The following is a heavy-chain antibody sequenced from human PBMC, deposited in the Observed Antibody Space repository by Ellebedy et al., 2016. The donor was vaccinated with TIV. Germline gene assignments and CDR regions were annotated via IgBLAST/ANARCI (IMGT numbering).Heavy chain of an antibody. CDR2: ISVYTGNT. Sequence: ASVKVSXKASGYTFTSYGISWVRQAPGQEPEWMGCISVYTGNTNYAQKLQGRVTMTTDTSTSTAYMELRSLRSDDTAVYYCARETIAVPNTFRSIPNDYWGQGTLVTVSS. CDR3: ARETIAVPNTFRSIPNDY. D-gene: IGHD6-19*01. V-gene: IGHV1-18*01. CDR1: GYTFTSYG. J-gene: IGHJ4*02.